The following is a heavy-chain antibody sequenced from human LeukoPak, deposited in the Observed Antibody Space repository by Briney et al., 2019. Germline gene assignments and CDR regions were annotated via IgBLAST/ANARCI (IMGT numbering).Heavy chain of an antibody. D-gene: IGHD5-18*01. CDR3: AREVGYSFRSETDY. CDR2: IYYSGST. CDR1: GGSISSGDYY. J-gene: IGHJ4*02. Sequence: PSETLSLTCTVSGGSISSGDYYWSWIRQLPGKGLEWIGYIYYSGSTYYNPSLKSRVTISVDTSKNQFSLKLSSVTAADTAVYYCAREVGYSFRSETDYWGQGTLVTVSS. V-gene: IGHV4-30-4*01.